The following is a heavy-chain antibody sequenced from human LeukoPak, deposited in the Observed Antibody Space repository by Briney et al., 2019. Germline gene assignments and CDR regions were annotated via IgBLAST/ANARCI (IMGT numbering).Heavy chain of an antibody. Sequence: GTSLRLSCAGSGFTFSSSGIHWVRQAPGKGLEWVAVVSFDGRITYYADSVKGRFTVSRDNSKNAVYLQMNSLGAEDTAVYYCAREPPPQFISRMVMDLDALDVWGQGTMVTVFS. CDR2: VSFDGRIT. D-gene: IGHD2-8*01. CDR3: AREPPPQFISRMVMDLDALDV. V-gene: IGHV3-30*03. J-gene: IGHJ3*01. CDR1: GFTFSSSG.